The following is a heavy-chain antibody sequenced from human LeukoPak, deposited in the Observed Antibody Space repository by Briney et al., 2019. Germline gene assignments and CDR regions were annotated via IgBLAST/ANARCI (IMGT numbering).Heavy chain of an antibody. J-gene: IGHJ6*02. Sequence: GGSLRLSCAASGFTFSSYSMNWVRQAPGKGLEWVSYISSSSSTIYYADSVKGRFTISRDNAKSSLYLQMNSLRAEDTAVYYCARWVRYSYGMDVWGQGTTVTVSS. CDR3: ARWVRYSYGMDV. V-gene: IGHV3-48*04. CDR2: ISSSSSTI. CDR1: GFTFSSYS. D-gene: IGHD3-9*01.